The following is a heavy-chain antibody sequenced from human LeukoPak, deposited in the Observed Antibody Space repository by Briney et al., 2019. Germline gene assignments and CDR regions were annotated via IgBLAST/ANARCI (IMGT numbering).Heavy chain of an antibody. J-gene: IGHJ4*02. CDR1: GFTFSNAW. V-gene: IGHV3-15*01. Sequence: GGSLRLSCAASGFTFSNAWMSWVRQAPGKGLEWVGRIKSKTDGGTTDYAAPVKGRFTISRDDSKNTLYLQMNSLRAEDTAVYYCAKDLTYYYDSSGPLGYWGQGTLVTVSS. D-gene: IGHD3-22*01. CDR3: AKDLTYYYDSSGPLGY. CDR2: IKSKTDGGTT.